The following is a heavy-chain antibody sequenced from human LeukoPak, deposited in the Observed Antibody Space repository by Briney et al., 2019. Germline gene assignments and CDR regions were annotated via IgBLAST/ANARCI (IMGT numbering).Heavy chain of an antibody. CDR1: GYTFTGYY. D-gene: IGHD3-3*01. CDR3: ARDSITIFGVATDYYYYYYMDV. V-gene: IGHV1-2*02. CDR2: INPNSGGT. J-gene: IGHJ6*03. Sequence: ASVKVSCKASGYTFTGYYMHWVRQAPGQGLEWMGWINPNSGGTNYAQKFQGRVTMTRDMSTSTVYMELSSLRSEDTAVYYCARDSITIFGVATDYYYYYYMDVWGKGTTVTVSS.